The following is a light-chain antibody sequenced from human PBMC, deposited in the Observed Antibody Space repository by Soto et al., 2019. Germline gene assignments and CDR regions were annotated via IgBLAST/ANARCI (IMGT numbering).Light chain of an antibody. CDR3: QQYDSFSLT. CDR2: DAS. Sequence: DIQMTQSPSTLSASVGDRVTITCRASQSISGWLAWYQQKPGRAPKLLIYDASNLETGVPSRFSGSGSGTEFTLTISSLQPDDFATYYCQQYDSFSLTLGGGTTVEIK. J-gene: IGKJ4*01. CDR1: QSISGW. V-gene: IGKV1-5*01.